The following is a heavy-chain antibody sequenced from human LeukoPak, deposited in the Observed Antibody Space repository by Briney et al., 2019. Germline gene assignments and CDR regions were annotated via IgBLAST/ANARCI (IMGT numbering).Heavy chain of an antibody. V-gene: IGHV5-51*01. CDR1: GYSLTSYW. Sequence: GESLKISCKGSGYSLTSYWIGWVRQMPGKGLEWMGIIYPGDSDTRYSPSFQGQVTISADKSISTAYLQWSSLKASDTAMYYCARPPLTPGYCSGGSCYDYWGQGTLVTVSS. CDR2: IYPGDSDT. CDR3: ARPPLTPGYCSGGSCYDY. J-gene: IGHJ4*02. D-gene: IGHD2-15*01.